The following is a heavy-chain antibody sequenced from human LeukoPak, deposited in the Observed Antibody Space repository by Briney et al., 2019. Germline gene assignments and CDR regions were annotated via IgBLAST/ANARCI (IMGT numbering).Heavy chain of an antibody. CDR1: GFTFSRYA. D-gene: IGHD5-12*01. J-gene: IGHJ4*02. CDR2: ISGSGDST. V-gene: IGHV3-23*01. CDR3: AKDNSGFLFFWDY. Sequence: GGSLRLSCAASGFTFSRYAMSWARQAPGKGLEWVSGISGSGDSTYYADSVEGRFTISRDNSKNTLYLQMNSLRAEDTAVYYCAKDNSGFLFFWDYWGQGTLVTVSS.